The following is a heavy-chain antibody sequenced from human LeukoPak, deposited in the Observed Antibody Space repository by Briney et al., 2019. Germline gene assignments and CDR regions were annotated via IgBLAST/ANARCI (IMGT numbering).Heavy chain of an antibody. J-gene: IGHJ4*02. CDR2: IYSGGST. CDR1: GFTVSSNY. Sequence: GGSLRLSCAASGFTVSSNYMSWVRQAPGKGLEWISLIYSGGSTYYADSVKGRFTISRDNSKNTLYLQMNSLRAEDTAVYYCATIYGDYVWAFDYWGQGTLVTVSS. D-gene: IGHD4-17*01. CDR3: ATIYGDYVWAFDY. V-gene: IGHV3-53*01.